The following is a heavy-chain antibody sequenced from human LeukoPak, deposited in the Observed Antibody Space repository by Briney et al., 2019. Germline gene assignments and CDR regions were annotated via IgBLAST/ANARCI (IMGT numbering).Heavy chain of an antibody. CDR1: GFTVSNNY. V-gene: IGHV3-66*01. CDR3: AKATMATTYFDY. J-gene: IGHJ4*02. D-gene: IGHD5-24*01. CDR2: IYSGGDT. Sequence: GGSLRLSCAASGFTVSNNYMNWVRQAPGKGLEWVSLIYSGGDTSYADSVKGRFTVSRDHSKNTLYLQMNSLRAEDTAVYYCAKATMATTYFDYWGQGTLVTVSS.